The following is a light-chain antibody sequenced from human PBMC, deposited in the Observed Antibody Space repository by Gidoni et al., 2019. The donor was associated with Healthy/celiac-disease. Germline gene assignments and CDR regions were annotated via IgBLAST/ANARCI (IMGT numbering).Light chain of an antibody. CDR3: QQRSNWPPSIT. Sequence: EIVLTQSPATLSLSPGERATLSCRASQSVSSYLAWYQQKPGQAPRLLIYDASNRATGIPARFSGSGSGTDFTLTISSLEPEDFAVYYCQQRSNWPPSITFHQGTRLEIK. J-gene: IGKJ5*01. CDR1: QSVSSY. V-gene: IGKV3-11*01. CDR2: DAS.